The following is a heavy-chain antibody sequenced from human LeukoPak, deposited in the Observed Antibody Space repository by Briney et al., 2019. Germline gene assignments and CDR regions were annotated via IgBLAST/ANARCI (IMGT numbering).Heavy chain of an antibody. D-gene: IGHD2-8*02. CDR2: INPSGSNT. Sequence: ASVKVSCKASGYTFTRYYMHWVRQAPGQGLEWMGLINPSGSNTNYAQKFRGRVTMTRDTSATTVYMELSSLRSEDTAVYYCAREESGGYFDYGGQGTLVTVSS. CDR3: AREESGGYFDY. V-gene: IGHV1-46*01. CDR1: GYTFTRYY. J-gene: IGHJ4*02.